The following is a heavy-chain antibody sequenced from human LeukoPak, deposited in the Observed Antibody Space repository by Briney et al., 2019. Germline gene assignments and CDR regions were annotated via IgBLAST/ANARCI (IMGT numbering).Heavy chain of an antibody. D-gene: IGHD4-11*01. CDR3: ARDTVYGNYYFDN. V-gene: IGHV3-11*01. Sequence: PGGSLRLSCAASGFTFNDYYMSWLRQAPGKGLEWVSYMSGSGGFTTFYADSVKGRFTISRDDAKNLLYLQMHNLRSEDTAVYFCARDTVYGNYYFDNWGQGSLVTVSS. CDR1: GFTFNDYY. J-gene: IGHJ4*02. CDR2: MSGSGGFTT.